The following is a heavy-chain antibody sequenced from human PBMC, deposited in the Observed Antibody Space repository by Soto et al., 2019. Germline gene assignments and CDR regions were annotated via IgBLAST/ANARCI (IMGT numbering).Heavy chain of an antibody. Sequence: VASVKVSCKASGYTFTSYGISWVRQAPGQGLEWMGWISAYNGNTNYAQKLQGRVTMTTDTSTSTAYMELRSLRSDDTAVYYCARYDSSGYYSTGFQHWGQGTLVTVST. CDR3: ARYDSSGYYSTGFQH. D-gene: IGHD3-22*01. V-gene: IGHV1-18*01. CDR1: GYTFTSYG. CDR2: ISAYNGNT. J-gene: IGHJ1*01.